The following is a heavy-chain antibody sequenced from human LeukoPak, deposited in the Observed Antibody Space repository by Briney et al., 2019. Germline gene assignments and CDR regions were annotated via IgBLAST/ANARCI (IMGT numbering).Heavy chain of an antibody. Sequence: PSETLSLTCTVSGGSISSYYWNWIWQPPGKGLEWIGYIHTSGSTNYNPSLKSRVTISVDTSKNQFSLKLSSVTAADTAVYYCARQYSSSWGIYNWFDPWGQGTLVTVSS. CDR3: ARQYSSSWGIYNWFDP. V-gene: IGHV4-4*09. CDR2: IHTSGST. D-gene: IGHD6-13*01. J-gene: IGHJ5*02. CDR1: GGSISSYY.